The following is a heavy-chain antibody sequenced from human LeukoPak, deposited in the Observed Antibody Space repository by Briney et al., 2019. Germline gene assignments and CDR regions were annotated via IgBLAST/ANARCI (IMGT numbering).Heavy chain of an antibody. CDR2: ISGGPGNT. D-gene: IGHD5-12*01. J-gene: IGHJ4*02. Sequence: GGSLRLSCAASGFTFSNSAMSWVRQAPGKGLEWVSGISGGPGNTYYADAVKGRFTISRDSSKNTLYLQMNSLRPEDTAVYYCARARPSMWIDYWGQGTLVTVSS. V-gene: IGHV3-23*01. CDR3: ARARPSMWIDY. CDR1: GFTFSNSA.